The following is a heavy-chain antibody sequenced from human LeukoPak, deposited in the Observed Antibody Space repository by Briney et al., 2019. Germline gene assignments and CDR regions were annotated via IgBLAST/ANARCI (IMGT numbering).Heavy chain of an antibody. D-gene: IGHD3-22*01. J-gene: IGHJ4*02. V-gene: IGHV1-69*05. CDR2: IIPIFGTA. Sequence: SVKVSCKASGGTFSSYAISWVRQAPGQGLEWMGGIIPIFGTANYAQKFQGRVTMTRDTSTSTVYMELSSLRSEDTAVYYCARDHHYYDSSGYYPFFLFDYWGQGTLVTVSS. CDR3: ARDHHYYDSSGYYPFFLFDY. CDR1: GGTFSSYA.